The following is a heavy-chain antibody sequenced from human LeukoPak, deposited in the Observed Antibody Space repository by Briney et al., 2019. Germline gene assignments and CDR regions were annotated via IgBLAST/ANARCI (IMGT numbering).Heavy chain of an antibody. Sequence: SETLSLTCIVSGDSISGEYWSWIRRPAGKGLEXXXXXXSSGTTDYSPSLMSRVTMSLDTSKNHISLRLRSVTAADTAVYYCARLDILVPRAVEWFDPWGQGTVVTVSS. J-gene: IGHJ5*01. CDR2: XXSSGTT. D-gene: IGHD2-2*01. V-gene: IGHV4-4*07. CDR1: GDSISGEY. CDR3: ARLDILVPRAVEWFDP.